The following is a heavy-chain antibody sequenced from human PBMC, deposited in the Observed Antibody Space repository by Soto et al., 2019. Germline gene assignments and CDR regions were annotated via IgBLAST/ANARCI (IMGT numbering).Heavy chain of an antibody. CDR2: ISGSGGST. J-gene: IGHJ5*02. Sequence: LRLSCAASGFTFSSYAMSWVRQAPGKGLEWVSAISGSGGSTYYADSVKGRFTISRDNSKNTLYLQMNSLRAEDTAVYYCAKGGSYSITIFGVVSPPFDPWGQGTMVTVSS. CDR1: GFTFSSYA. D-gene: IGHD3-3*01. CDR3: AKGGSYSITIFGVVSPPFDP. V-gene: IGHV3-23*01.